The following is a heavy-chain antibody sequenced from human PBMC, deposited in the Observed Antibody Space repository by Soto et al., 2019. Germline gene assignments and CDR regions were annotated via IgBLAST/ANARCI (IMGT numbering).Heavy chain of an antibody. CDR2: INHSGST. D-gene: IGHD6-13*01. CDR3: ASGGSSWGFYYYYGMDV. CDR1: GGSFSGYY. Sequence: SETLSLTCAVYGGSFSGYYWSWIRQPPGKGLEWIGEINHSGSTNYNPSLKSRVTISVDTSKNQFSLKLSSVTAADTAVYYCASGGSSWGFYYYYGMDVWGQGTTVTVSS. V-gene: IGHV4-34*01. J-gene: IGHJ6*02.